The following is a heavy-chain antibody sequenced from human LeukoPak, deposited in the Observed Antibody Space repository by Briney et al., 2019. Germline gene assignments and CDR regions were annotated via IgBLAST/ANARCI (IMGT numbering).Heavy chain of an antibody. CDR1: GGSISSSSYY. D-gene: IGHD6-13*01. J-gene: IGHJ4*02. CDR2: IYHSGST. CDR3: ARRAYSSHKGGFDY. V-gene: IGHV4-39*01. Sequence: PSETLSLTCTVSGGSISSSSYYWGWIRQPPGEGLEWIGSIYHSGSTYYNPSLKSRVTISVDTSKNQFSLKLSSVTAADTAVYYCARRAYSSHKGGFDYWGQGTLVTVSS.